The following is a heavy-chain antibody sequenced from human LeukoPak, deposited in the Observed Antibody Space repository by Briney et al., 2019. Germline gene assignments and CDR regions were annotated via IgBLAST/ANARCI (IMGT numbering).Heavy chain of an antibody. CDR3: ARGYCSSTSCRGFFDY. Sequence: SETLSLTCTVSGGSISSSSYYWGWIRQPPGTGLEWIGSIYYSGSTYYNPSLKSRVTISVDTSKNQFSLKLSSVTAADTAVYYCARGYCSSTSCRGFFDYWGQGTLVTVSS. CDR2: IYYSGST. J-gene: IGHJ4*02. CDR1: GGSISSSSYY. V-gene: IGHV4-39*01. D-gene: IGHD2-2*01.